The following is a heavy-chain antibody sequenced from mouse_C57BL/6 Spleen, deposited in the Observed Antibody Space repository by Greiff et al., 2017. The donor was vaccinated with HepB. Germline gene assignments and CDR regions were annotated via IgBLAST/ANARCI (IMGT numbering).Heavy chain of an antibody. CDR1: GFTFSSYA. CDR2: ISDGGRYT. Sequence: EVMLVESGGGLVKPGGSLKLSCAASGFTFSSYAMSWVRQTPEKRLEWVATISDGGRYTYYPDNVKGRFTISRDNAKNNLYLQMSHLKSEDTAMYYCARAGAYYSISYAGDYWGQGTSVTVSS. V-gene: IGHV5-4*03. D-gene: IGHD2-5*01. J-gene: IGHJ4*01. CDR3: ARAGAYYSISYAGDY.